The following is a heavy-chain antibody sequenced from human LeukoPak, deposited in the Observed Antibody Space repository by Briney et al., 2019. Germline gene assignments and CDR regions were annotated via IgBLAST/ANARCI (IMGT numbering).Heavy chain of an antibody. CDR2: IYPGDSDT. CDR1: GYSFTSYW. D-gene: IGHD2-15*01. Sequence: GESLKISCKGSGYSFTSYWIGWVRQMPGKGLEWMGIIYPGDSDTRYSPSFQGQVTISADKSISTAYLQWSSLKASDTAMYYCARRPGYCSGGSCSRGYYFDYWGQGTLVTVSS. V-gene: IGHV5-51*01. CDR3: ARRPGYCSGGSCSRGYYFDY. J-gene: IGHJ4*02.